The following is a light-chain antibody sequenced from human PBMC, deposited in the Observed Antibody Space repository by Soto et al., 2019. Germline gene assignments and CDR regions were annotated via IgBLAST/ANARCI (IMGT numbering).Light chain of an antibody. V-gene: IGLV7-43*01. CDR3: LLYYGGAVV. Sequence: QAVVTQEPSLTVSPGGTVTLTCASSTGAVTSGYYPNWFQQKPGQAPRPLIYSTSNKHSWTPARFSCSLLGGKAALTLSGVQPEDEAEYYCLLYYGGAVVFGGGTQLTVL. CDR2: STS. CDR1: TGAVTSGYY. J-gene: IGLJ2*01.